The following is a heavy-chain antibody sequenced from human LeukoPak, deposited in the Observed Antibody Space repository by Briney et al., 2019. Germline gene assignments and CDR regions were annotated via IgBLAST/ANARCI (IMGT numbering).Heavy chain of an antibody. CDR3: ARDGVDTAMGKSCYYYYYMDV. CDR2: IYTSGST. D-gene: IGHD5-18*01. J-gene: IGHJ6*03. Sequence: SETLSLTCTVSGGSISSGSYYWSWIRQPAGKGLEWIGRIYTSGSTNYNPSLKSRVTISVDTSKNQFSLKLSSVTAADTAVYYCARDGVDTAMGKSCYYYYYMDVWGKGTTVTISS. CDR1: GGSISSGSYY. V-gene: IGHV4-61*02.